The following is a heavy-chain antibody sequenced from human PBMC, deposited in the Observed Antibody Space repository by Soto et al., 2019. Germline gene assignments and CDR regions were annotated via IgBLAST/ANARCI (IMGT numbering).Heavy chain of an antibody. V-gene: IGHV3-30*18. CDR2: ISYDGSNK. D-gene: IGHD1-1*01. CDR1: GFTFSSYG. Sequence: LGGSLRLSCAASGFTFSSYGMHWVRQAPGKGLEWVAVISYDGSNKYYADSVKGRFTISRDNSKNTLYRQMNSLRAEDTAVYYCAKAGTTGTLYYHYYMDVWGKGTTVTVSS. CDR3: AKAGTTGTLYYHYYMDV. J-gene: IGHJ6*03.